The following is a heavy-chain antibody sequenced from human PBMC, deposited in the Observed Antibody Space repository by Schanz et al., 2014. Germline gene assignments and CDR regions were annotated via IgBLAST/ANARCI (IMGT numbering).Heavy chain of an antibody. V-gene: IGHV3-33*01. CDR2: IWSDGRGK. CDR3: ARDLEGYDGGGGGFDP. J-gene: IGHJ5*02. CDR1: GFTFSSYG. Sequence: QVQLVESGGGVVQFGRSLRLSCVASGFTFSSYGMHWVRQAPGKGLEWVAVIWSDGRGKYYADSVKGRFTISRDSPKNTLYLQMNSLRAEDTAVYYCARDLEGYDGGGGGFDPWGQGTLVTVSS. D-gene: IGHD2-21*01.